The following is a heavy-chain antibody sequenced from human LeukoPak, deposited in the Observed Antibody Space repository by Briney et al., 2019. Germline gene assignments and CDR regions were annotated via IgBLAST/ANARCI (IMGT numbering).Heavy chain of an antibody. D-gene: IGHD2-2*01. CDR3: AKRPAAYYYYYGMDV. V-gene: IGHV3-23*01. CDR2: ISGSGGST. Sequence: GGSLRPSCAASGFTFSSYAMSWVRQAPGKGLEWVSAISGSGGSTYYADSVKGRFTISRDNSKNTLYLQMNSLRAEDTAVYYCAKRPAAYYYYYGMDVWGQGTTVTVSS. CDR1: GFTFSSYA. J-gene: IGHJ6*02.